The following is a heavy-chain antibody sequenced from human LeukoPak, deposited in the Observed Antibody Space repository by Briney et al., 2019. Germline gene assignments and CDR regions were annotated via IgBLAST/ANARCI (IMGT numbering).Heavy chain of an antibody. CDR1: GFTFSSYA. V-gene: IGHV3-30*04. J-gene: IGHJ4*02. CDR3: ARADDSSSGYFDY. D-gene: IGHD6-6*01. Sequence: HSGGSLRLSCAASGFTFSSYAMHWVRQAPGKGLEWVAVISYDGSNKYYADSVKGRFTISRDNSKNTLYLQMNSLRAEDTAVYYCARADDSSSGYFDYWGQGTLVTVSS. CDR2: ISYDGSNK.